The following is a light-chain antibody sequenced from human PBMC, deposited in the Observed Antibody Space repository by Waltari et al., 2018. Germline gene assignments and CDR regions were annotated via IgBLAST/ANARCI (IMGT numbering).Light chain of an antibody. V-gene: IGLV1-44*01. CDR2: TND. Sequence: QSVLTQPPSASGTPGQRVTISCSGNTSNTGSNTVNWYQQLPGTAPRLLIHTNDQRPSGVPDRFSGSKSGTSASLVISGLQSEDEADYYCAAWDDSLTGFWVFGGGTKLTVL. CDR3: AAWDDSLTGFWV. CDR1: TSNTGSNT. J-gene: IGLJ3*02.